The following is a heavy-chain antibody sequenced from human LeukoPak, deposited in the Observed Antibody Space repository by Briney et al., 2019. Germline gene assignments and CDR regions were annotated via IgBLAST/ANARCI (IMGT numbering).Heavy chain of an antibody. CDR3: AKFWSGYYTD. J-gene: IGHJ4*02. V-gene: IGHV1-24*01. CDR1: GYTLTELS. Sequence: ASVKVSCKVSGYTLTELSMHWVRQAPGKGLEWMGGFDPEDGETIYAQKFQGRLTISADKSTSTVYMELSRLTSEDTAVYFCAKFWSGYYTDWGQGTLVSVSS. D-gene: IGHD3-3*01. CDR2: FDPEDGET.